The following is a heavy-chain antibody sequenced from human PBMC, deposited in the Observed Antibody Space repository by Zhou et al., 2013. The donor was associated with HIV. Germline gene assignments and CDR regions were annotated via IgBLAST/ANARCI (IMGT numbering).Heavy chain of an antibody. V-gene: IGHV1-69*12. J-gene: IGHJ4*02. CDR1: GGTFSSYA. D-gene: IGHD3-22*01. CDR3: ARVGLLDYYDSSGYYHPYYFDY. Sequence: QVQLVQSGAEVKKPGSSVKVSCKASGGTFSSYAISWVRQAPGQGLEWMGGIIPIFGTANYAQKFQGRVTITADESTSTAYMELSSLRSEDTAVYYCARVGLLDYYDSSGYYHPYYFDYWGQGTLVTVSS. CDR2: IIPIFGTA.